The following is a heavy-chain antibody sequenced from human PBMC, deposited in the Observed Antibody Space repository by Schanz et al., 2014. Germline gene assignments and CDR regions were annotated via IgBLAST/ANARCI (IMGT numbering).Heavy chain of an antibody. Sequence: EVHLLESGGGLVQPGGSLRLSCAASGFTFSNHALSWVRQAPGKGLEWVSGIGGSGDSTHYADSVKGRFIISRDNSKNTLYLQVNSLRGEDTAVYYCAKHVRSLTGNDYWGQGTLVTVSS. D-gene: IGHD3-9*01. CDR2: IGGSGDST. CDR3: AKHVRSLTGNDY. J-gene: IGHJ4*02. CDR1: GFTFSNHA. V-gene: IGHV3-23*01.